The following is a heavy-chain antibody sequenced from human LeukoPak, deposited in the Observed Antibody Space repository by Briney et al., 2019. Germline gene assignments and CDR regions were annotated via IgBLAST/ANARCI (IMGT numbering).Heavy chain of an antibody. Sequence: GGSLRLSCAASGFNFNTYAMNWVRQAPGKGLEWVSSISGSGENTYYADSVKGRFTISRDNSKNTLSLQMNSLRAEDTAVYYCAKGSVNYDILTGSYFDYWAQGTLVTVSS. D-gene: IGHD3-9*01. CDR3: AKGSVNYDILTGSYFDY. CDR2: ISGSGENT. J-gene: IGHJ4*02. CDR1: GFNFNTYA. V-gene: IGHV3-23*01.